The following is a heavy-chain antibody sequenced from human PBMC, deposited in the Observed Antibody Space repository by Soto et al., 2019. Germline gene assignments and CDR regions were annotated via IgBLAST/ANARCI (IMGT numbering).Heavy chain of an antibody. D-gene: IGHD2-8*02. Sequence: PSETLSLTCTVSGASSSGFYWRWIRKSAGKGLECIGRIYATGTTDYNPSLKSRVMMSVDTSKKQFSLKLRSVTAADTAVYYCVRDGKKTLLDWFDPWGQGIAVTVSS. V-gene: IGHV4-4*07. CDR3: VRDGKKTLLDWFDP. CDR1: GASSSGFY. J-gene: IGHJ5*02. CDR2: IYATGTT.